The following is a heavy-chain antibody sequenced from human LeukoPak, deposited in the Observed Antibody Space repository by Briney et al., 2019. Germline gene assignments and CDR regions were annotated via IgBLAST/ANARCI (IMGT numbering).Heavy chain of an antibody. CDR3: VTILRAREGYYYYMDV. Sequence: SVKVSCKASGGTFSSYAISWVRQAPGQGLEWMGGIIPIFGTANYAQKFQGRVTITTDESTSTAYMELSSLRSEDTAVYYCVTILRAREGYYYYMDVWGKGTTVTVSS. CDR1: GGTFSSYA. V-gene: IGHV1-69*05. CDR2: IIPIFGTA. J-gene: IGHJ6*03. D-gene: IGHD2-15*01.